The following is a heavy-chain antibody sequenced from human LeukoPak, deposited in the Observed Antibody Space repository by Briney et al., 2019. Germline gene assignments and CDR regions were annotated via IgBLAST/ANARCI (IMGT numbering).Heavy chain of an antibody. Sequence: SETLPLTCAVYGGSFSGYYWSWIRQPPGKGLEWIGEINHSGSTNYNPSLKSRVTISVDTSKNQFSLKLSSVTAADTAVYYCARGPVPTTGAAQPQLGYWGQGFLVTVSS. CDR2: INHSGST. V-gene: IGHV4-34*01. CDR1: GGSFSGYY. CDR3: ARGPVPTTGAAQPQLGY. D-gene: IGHD6-6*01. J-gene: IGHJ4*02.